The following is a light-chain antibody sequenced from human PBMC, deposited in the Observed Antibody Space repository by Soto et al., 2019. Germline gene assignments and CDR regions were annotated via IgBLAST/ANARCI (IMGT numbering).Light chain of an antibody. V-gene: IGLV2-14*01. CDR3: NSFTSSNTLPYV. Sequence: QSVLTQPASVSGSSGQSITISCSGTNSDIGSYNYVSWYQQHPGKAPKLIVLEVNNRPSGISDRFSGSKSGTTASLTISGLQTEDEAVYYCNSFTSSNTLPYVFGTGTKLTVL. CDR1: NSDIGSYNY. CDR2: EVN. J-gene: IGLJ1*01.